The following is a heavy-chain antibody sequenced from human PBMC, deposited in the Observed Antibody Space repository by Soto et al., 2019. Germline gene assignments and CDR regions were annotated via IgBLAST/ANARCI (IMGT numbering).Heavy chain of an antibody. J-gene: IGHJ6*03. CDR2: INHSGSS. CDR1: GGSFSGYY. D-gene: IGHD6-13*01. Sequence: QVQLQQWGAGLLKPSETLSLTCAVYGGSFSGYYWSWIRQPPGKGLEWIGEINHSGSSNYNPSLKSRVTIEVGTSKNQFAMKLSSVTAADTAVYYCARERIAGTLYYYYMDVWGKGTTVTVSS. V-gene: IGHV4-34*01. CDR3: ARERIAGTLYYYYMDV.